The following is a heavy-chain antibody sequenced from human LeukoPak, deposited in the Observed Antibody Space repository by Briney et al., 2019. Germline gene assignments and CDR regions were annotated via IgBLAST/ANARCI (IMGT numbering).Heavy chain of an antibody. D-gene: IGHD3-3*01. CDR2: ISGSGGST. J-gene: IGHJ4*02. CDR3: AKTDADEYYDFWSGYIYYFDY. V-gene: IGHV3-23*01. CDR1: GFTFSTYS. Sequence: GGSLRLSCAASGFTFSTYSMSRVRQAPGKGLEWVSAISGSGGSTYYADSVKGRFTISRDNSKNTLYLQMNSLRAEDTAVYYCAKTDADEYYDFWSGYIYYFDYWGQGTLVTVSS.